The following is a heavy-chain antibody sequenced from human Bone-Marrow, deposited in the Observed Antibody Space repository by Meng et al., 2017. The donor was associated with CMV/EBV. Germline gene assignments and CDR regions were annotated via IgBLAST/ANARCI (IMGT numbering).Heavy chain of an antibody. Sequence: GESLKISCAASGFTFSSYAMHWVRQAPGKGLEWVAVISYDGSNKYYADSVKGRSTISRDNSKNTLYLQMNSLRAEDTAVYYCARDEYDSSGYYPYYFDYWGQGNLVNVSS. V-gene: IGHV3-30*04. CDR2: ISYDGSNK. D-gene: IGHD3-22*01. CDR3: ARDEYDSSGYYPYYFDY. CDR1: GFTFSSYA. J-gene: IGHJ4*02.